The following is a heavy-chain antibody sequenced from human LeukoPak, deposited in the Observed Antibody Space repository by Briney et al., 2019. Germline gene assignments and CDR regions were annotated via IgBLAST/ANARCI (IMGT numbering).Heavy chain of an antibody. CDR3: AKDRMGAGDY. CDR1: GFTFSSYE. V-gene: IGHV3-43D*03. CDR2: ISWDGGST. D-gene: IGHD1-26*01. J-gene: IGHJ4*02. Sequence: GGSLRLSCAASGFTFSSYEMNWVRQAPGKGLEWVSLISWDGGSTYYADSVKGRFTISRDNSKNSLYLQMNSLRAEDTALYYCAKDRMGAGDYWGQGTLVTVSS.